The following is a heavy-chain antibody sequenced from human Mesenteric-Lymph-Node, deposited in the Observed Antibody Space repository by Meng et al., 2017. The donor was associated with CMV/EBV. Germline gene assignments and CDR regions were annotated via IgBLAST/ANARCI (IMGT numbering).Heavy chain of an antibody. D-gene: IGHD3-3*01. CDR3: ARDGGEYYDFWSGYQRNYYYYGMDV. J-gene: IGHJ6*02. V-gene: IGHV3-23*01. CDR2: ISGSGGST. CDR1: GFTFSSYA. Sequence: GESLKISCAASGFTFSSYAMSWVRQAPGKGLEWVSAISGSGGSTYYADSVQGRLTISRDNSMNTLYLQMNSLREEDTAVYYCARDGGEYYDFWSGYQRNYYYYGMDVWGQGTTVTVSS.